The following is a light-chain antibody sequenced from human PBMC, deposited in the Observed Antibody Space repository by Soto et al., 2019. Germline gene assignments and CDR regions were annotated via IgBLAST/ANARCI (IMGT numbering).Light chain of an antibody. J-gene: IGLJ1*01. CDR2: EVS. CDR1: SSDVGGYNY. Sequence: QSVLTQPPSAPGSPGQSVTISCTGTSSDVGGYNYVSWYQQHPGKAPKLMIYEVSKRPSGVPDRFSGSKSGNTASLTVSGLQAEDEADSYCSSYAGTNNSLYVFGTGTKVTVL. V-gene: IGLV2-8*01. CDR3: SSYAGTNNSLYV.